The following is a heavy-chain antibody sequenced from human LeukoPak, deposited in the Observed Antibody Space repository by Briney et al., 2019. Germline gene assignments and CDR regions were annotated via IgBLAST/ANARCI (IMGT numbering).Heavy chain of an antibody. J-gene: IGHJ4*02. CDR3: ATSKYSGSY. Sequence: GGSLRLSCAASGFTFSSYAMHWVRQAPGKGLEWVALISYDGSNKYYADSVKGRFTISRDNSKNTVYLQMNSLRAEDTAVYYCATSKYSGSYWGQGTLVTVSS. V-gene: IGHV3-30*04. CDR1: GFTFSSYA. CDR2: ISYDGSNK. D-gene: IGHD1-26*01.